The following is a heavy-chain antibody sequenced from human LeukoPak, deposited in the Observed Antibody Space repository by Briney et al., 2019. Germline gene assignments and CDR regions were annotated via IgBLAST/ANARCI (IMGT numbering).Heavy chain of an antibody. CDR2: IYYSGST. CDR1: GGSISSYY. D-gene: IGHD4-17*01. V-gene: IGHV4-59*12. J-gene: IGHJ4*02. CDR3: ARDPMTTVTPGDY. Sequence: PSETLSLTCTVSGGSISSYYWGWIRQPPGKGLEWIGYIYYSGSTNYNPSLKSRVTISVDTSKNQYSLKLSSVTAADTAVYYCARDPMTTVTPGDYWGQGTLVTVSS.